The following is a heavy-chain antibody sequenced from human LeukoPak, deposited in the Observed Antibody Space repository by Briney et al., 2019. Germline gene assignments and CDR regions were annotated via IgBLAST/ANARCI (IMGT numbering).Heavy chain of an antibody. CDR2: IYQDGST. CDR1: GDSISSYY. V-gene: IGHV4-59*01. J-gene: IGHJ3*01. Sequence: SETLSLTCTVSGDSISSYYWNWVRQPPGKGLEWIGYIYQDGSTKYNPSLKSRVTLSVDTSKNQFSLRLTSVTAADTAVYYCARAGSREYTGCDLWGQGTMVTVSS. D-gene: IGHD5-12*01. CDR3: ARAGSREYTGCDL.